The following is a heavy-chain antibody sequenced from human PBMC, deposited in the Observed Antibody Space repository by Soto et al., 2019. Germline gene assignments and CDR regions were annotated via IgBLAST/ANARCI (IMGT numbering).Heavy chain of an antibody. D-gene: IGHD3-22*01. V-gene: IGHV3-30-3*01. CDR2: ISYDGSNK. J-gene: IGHJ4*02. CDR1: GFTFSSYA. Sequence: HPGGSLRLSCAASGFTFSSYAMHWVRQAPGKGLEWVAVISYDGSNKYYADSVKGRFTISRDNSKNTLYLQMNSLRAEDTAVYYCARGVYYYDSSGYYLAYWGQGTLVTVSS. CDR3: ARGVYYYDSSGYYLAY.